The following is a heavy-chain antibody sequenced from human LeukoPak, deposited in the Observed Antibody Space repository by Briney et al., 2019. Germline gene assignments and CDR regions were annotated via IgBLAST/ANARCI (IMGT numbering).Heavy chain of an antibody. V-gene: IGHV4-34*01. CDR1: GGSFSGYY. J-gene: IGHJ1*01. CDR2: INHSGST. Sequence: SETLSLTCAVYGGSFSGYYWSWIRQPPGQGLEWIGEINHSGSTNYNPSLKSRLTISVDTSKNQFSLKLTSVTAADTAVYYCARGGVRQWLVNYFQHWGQGTLSPSPQ. D-gene: IGHD6-19*01. CDR3: ARGGVRQWLVNYFQH.